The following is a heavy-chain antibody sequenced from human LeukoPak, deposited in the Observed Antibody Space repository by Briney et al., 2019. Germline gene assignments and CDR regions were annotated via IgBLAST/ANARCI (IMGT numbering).Heavy chain of an antibody. CDR1: GYTFTSYD. V-gene: IGHV1-8*01. J-gene: IGHJ6*02. CDR2: MNPNSGAT. CDR3: ARGGSSGPFYYYGMDV. D-gene: IGHD6-19*01. Sequence: ASVKVSCKASGYTFTSYDFNWLRQATGQGPEWMGWMNPNSGATGYAQKFQGRVTMTRSASINTAYMELSNLRSEDTAVYYCARGGSSGPFYYYGMDVWGQGTTVTVSS.